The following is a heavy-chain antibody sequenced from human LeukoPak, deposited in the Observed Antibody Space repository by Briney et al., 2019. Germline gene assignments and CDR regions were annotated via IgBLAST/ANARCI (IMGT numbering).Heavy chain of an antibody. V-gene: IGHV1-69*13. D-gene: IGHD3-3*01. Sequence: SVKVSCKASGGTFSSYAISWVRQAPGQGLEWMGGIIPIFGTANYAQKFQGRVTITADESTSTAYMELSSLRSDDTAVYYCARDLTVFGVVISPDFDYWGQGTLVTVSS. J-gene: IGHJ4*02. CDR1: GGTFSSYA. CDR2: IIPIFGTA. CDR3: ARDLTVFGVVISPDFDY.